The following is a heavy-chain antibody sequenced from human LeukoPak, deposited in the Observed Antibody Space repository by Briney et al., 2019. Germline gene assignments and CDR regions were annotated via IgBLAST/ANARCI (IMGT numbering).Heavy chain of an antibody. CDR3: ARVLGDNSNGYCAFRHRFDV. D-gene: IGHD4-11*01. V-gene: IGHV1-69*04. CDR2: IAPIPGIA. J-gene: IGHJ3*01. Sequence: ASLKISCKASGGTFNNYSITGVRQALGQGPEWMGRIAPIPGIANYAQKFQGRLIITPDKATSTAYKELSSLRSEDTAVYYCARVLGDNSNGYCAFRHRFDVGGQGPMGSVSS. CDR1: GGTFNNYS.